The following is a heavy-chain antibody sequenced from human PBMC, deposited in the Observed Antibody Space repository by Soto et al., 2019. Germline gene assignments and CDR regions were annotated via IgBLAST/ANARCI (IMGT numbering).Heavy chain of an antibody. Sequence: QVQLQESGPGLVKPSQTLSLTCTVSGGSISSGGYYWSWIRQHPGKGLEWIGYLYYSGSTYYNPSLKSRVTRSVDTSKNQFSLKLSSVTAADTAVYYCERSYDSSGYYYYYGMDVWGQGTTVTVSS. CDR3: ERSYDSSGYYYYYGMDV. V-gene: IGHV4-31*03. CDR1: GGSISSGGYY. CDR2: LYYSGST. D-gene: IGHD3-22*01. J-gene: IGHJ6*02.